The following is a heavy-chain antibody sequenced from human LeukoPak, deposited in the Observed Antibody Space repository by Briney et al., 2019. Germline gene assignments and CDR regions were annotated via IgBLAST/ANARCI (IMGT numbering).Heavy chain of an antibody. CDR2: IGTTIRGISTM. J-gene: IGHJ4*02. D-gene: IGHD1-26*01. Sequence: PGGSLRLSCAASGFTFSCYEMNWVRQAPGKGLEWVSFIGTTIRGISTMYYADSVKGRFTISRDNAKNSLYLQMNSLRAEDTAIYYCARDQVGGGIDYWGQGTLVTVSS. V-gene: IGHV3-48*03. CDR1: GFTFSCYE. CDR3: ARDQVGGGIDY.